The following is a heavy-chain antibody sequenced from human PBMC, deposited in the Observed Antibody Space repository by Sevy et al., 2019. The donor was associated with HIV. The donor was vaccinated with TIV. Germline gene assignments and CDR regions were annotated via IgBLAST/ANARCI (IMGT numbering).Heavy chain of an antibody. J-gene: IGHJ4*02. CDR1: GLTFSSHA. CDR3: ARDSGYSINYSPGTY. V-gene: IGHV3-30-3*01. D-gene: IGHD2-15*01. Sequence: GGSLRLSCAASGLTFSSHAMHWVRQAPGKGLEWVAVISYETGNTKYYAESVKGRFTISRDNSKNTLYLQMNSLRAEDTAVYYCARDSGYSINYSPGTYWGQGTLVTVSS. CDR2: ISYETGNTK.